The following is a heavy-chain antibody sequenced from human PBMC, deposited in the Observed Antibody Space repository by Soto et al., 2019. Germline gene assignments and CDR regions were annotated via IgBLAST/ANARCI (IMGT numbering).Heavy chain of an antibody. J-gene: IGHJ4*02. CDR3: ARHQTGYSSSWYAY. V-gene: IGHV5-51*01. Sequence: GESLKISCKASGYIFIDYWIGWVRQMPGKGLEWMGIVYPRDSDTRYSPSFQGQVTISADRSTGTAFLQWRSLKASDTALYYCARHQTGYSSSWYAYWGQGTLVTVSS. CDR1: GYIFIDYW. CDR2: VYPRDSDT. D-gene: IGHD6-13*01.